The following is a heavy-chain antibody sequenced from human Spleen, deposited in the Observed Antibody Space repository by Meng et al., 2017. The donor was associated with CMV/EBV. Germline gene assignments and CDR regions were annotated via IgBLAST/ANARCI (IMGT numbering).Heavy chain of an antibody. CDR3: ARDRYGQLDY. J-gene: IGHJ4*02. D-gene: IGHD3-9*01. CDR1: GYTFTGYY. Sequence: ASVKVSCKASGYTFTGYYMHWVRQAPGQGLEWVGWINCNSGGTNYAQKFQGRVTMTRDTSISTAYMEMNSLTSDDTAIYYCARDRYGQLDYWGQGALVTVSS. CDR2: INCNSGGT. V-gene: IGHV1-2*02.